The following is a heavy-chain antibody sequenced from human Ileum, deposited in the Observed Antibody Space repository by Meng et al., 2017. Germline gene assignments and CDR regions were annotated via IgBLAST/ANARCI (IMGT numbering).Heavy chain of an antibody. Sequence: QVQLQQWGAGLWKPAETLSLTCAVYGGSFIGYYWTWIRQPPGKGLEWIGEILHSGSTNYNPSLKSRVTMSIDTSKIQFSLELSSVTAADAAVYYCARYGGSGSYWHFDPWGRGTLVTVSS. J-gene: IGHJ2*01. CDR2: ILHSGST. CDR1: GGSFIGYY. D-gene: IGHD3-10*01. CDR3: ARYGGSGSYWHFDP. V-gene: IGHV4-34*12.